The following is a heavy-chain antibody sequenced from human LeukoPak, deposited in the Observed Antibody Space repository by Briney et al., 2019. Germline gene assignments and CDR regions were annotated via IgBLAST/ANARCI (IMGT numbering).Heavy chain of an antibody. CDR1: GFTFSSYG. Sequence: GRSLRLSCPASGFTFSSYGMHWVRQAPGKGLEWVAVIWYDGRNKYYADSVKGRFTISRDNSKNTLYLQMNSLRAEDTAVYYCAKGGDYFDYWGQGTLVTVSS. CDR3: AKGGDYFDY. J-gene: IGHJ4*02. D-gene: IGHD3-16*01. CDR2: IWYDGRNK. V-gene: IGHV3-33*06.